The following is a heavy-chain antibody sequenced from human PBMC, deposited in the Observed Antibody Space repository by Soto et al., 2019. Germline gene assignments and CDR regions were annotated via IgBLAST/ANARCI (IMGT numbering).Heavy chain of an antibody. Sequence: ASVKVSCKASGYTFTSYYMHWVRQAPGQGLEWMGWISAYNGNTNYAQKLQGRVTMTTDTSTSTAYMELRSLRSDDTAVYYCASLPATSDFDYWGQGTLVTVSS. CDR1: GYTFTSYY. J-gene: IGHJ4*02. CDR2: ISAYNGNT. V-gene: IGHV1-18*04. D-gene: IGHD2-2*01. CDR3: ASLPATSDFDY.